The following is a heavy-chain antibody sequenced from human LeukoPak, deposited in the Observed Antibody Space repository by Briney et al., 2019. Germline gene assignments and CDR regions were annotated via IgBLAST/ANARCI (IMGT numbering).Heavy chain of an antibody. V-gene: IGHV3-53*05. Sequence: GGSLRLSCAASGFTVSSNYMSWVRQAPGKGLEWVSVIYSGGSTYYADSVKGRFTISRDNSRNTLHLQMSSLRVEDTAVYYCVKDSSSGSYFDYWGQGTPVTVSS. J-gene: IGHJ4*02. D-gene: IGHD3-10*01. CDR2: IYSGGST. CDR1: GFTVSSNY. CDR3: VKDSSSGSYFDY.